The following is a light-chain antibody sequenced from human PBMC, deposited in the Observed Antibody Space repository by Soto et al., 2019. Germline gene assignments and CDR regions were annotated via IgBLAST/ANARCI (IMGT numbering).Light chain of an antibody. CDR3: SSYTSSSTYV. Sequence: QSALTQPASVSGSPGQSITISCTGTSSDVGGYNYVSWYQQHPGKAPKLMIYEVSNRPSGVSNRFSGSKSGNTASLTISGLQAKDEADYYCSSYTSSSTYVFGTGTKVT. CDR2: EVS. V-gene: IGLV2-14*01. CDR1: SSDVGGYNY. J-gene: IGLJ1*01.